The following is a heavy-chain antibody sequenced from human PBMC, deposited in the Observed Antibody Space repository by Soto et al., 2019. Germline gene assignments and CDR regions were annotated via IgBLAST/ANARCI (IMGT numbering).Heavy chain of an antibody. CDR3: ARSSIVPRLLMYPFDY. J-gene: IGHJ4*02. Sequence: SETLSLTCIVSGGSITSSSHYWGWIRQPPGKGLESIGNIYYDGNTYCNPSLKSRVTISLDTSKNQFSLRLNSVTAADTAVYYCARSSIVPRLLMYPFDYWGQGTLVTVSS. CDR1: GGSITSSSHY. V-gene: IGHV4-39*01. D-gene: IGHD2-8*01. CDR2: IYYDGNT.